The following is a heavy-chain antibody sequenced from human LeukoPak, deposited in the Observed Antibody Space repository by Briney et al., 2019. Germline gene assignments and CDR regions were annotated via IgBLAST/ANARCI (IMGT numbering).Heavy chain of an antibody. V-gene: IGHV3-53*01. Sequence: GGSLRLSCAASGFTVNTNYMSWVRQSPGKGLEYVSVIYSGGNTHYADSVKGRFTISRDNSKNTVYLHMNSLRAEDTAVYYCARVGGSGSSPNWFDPWGQGTLVTVSS. D-gene: IGHD3-10*01. CDR1: GFTVNTNY. CDR2: IYSGGNT. CDR3: ARVGGSGSSPNWFDP. J-gene: IGHJ5*02.